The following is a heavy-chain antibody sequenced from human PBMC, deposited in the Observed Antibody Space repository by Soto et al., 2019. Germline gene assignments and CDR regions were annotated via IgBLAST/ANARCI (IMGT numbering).Heavy chain of an antibody. Sequence: TXPLTCTLSGASIIGFYWSWIRKSAGKGLEWIGRIYATGTTDYNPSLKSRVMMSVDTSKKQFSLKLRSVTAADTAVYYCVRDGTKTLRDWFDPWGQGISVTVSS. CDR2: IYATGTT. D-gene: IGHD1-1*01. V-gene: IGHV4-4*07. CDR1: GASIIGFY. CDR3: VRDGTKTLRDWFDP. J-gene: IGHJ5*02.